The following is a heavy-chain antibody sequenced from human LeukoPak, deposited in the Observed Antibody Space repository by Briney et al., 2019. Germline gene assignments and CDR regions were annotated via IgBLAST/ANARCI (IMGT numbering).Heavy chain of an antibody. J-gene: IGHJ4*02. Sequence: ASVKVSCKASGYTFTGYYVQWVRQAPGQGLEWMGWMNPNSGGTDLAQNFQGRVTMTRDTSLDTAYMELSRLRSDDTAVYYCARERESAVYLETCDYWGQGTLVTVSS. D-gene: IGHD1-20*01. CDR1: GYTFTGYY. V-gene: IGHV1-2*02. CDR3: ARERESAVYLETCDY. CDR2: MNPNSGGT.